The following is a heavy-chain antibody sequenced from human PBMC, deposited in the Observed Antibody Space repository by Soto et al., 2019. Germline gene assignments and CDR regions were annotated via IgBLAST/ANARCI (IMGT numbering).Heavy chain of an antibody. D-gene: IGHD6-6*01. CDR1: GGTFSSYA. J-gene: IGHJ6*02. Sequence: SVKVSCKASGGTFSSYAISWVRQAPGQGLEWMGGIIPIFGTANYAQKFQGRVTITADESTSTAYMELSSLRSEDTAVYCCARGSSIAARSSYYYYGMDVWGQGTTVTVSS. CDR2: IIPIFGTA. CDR3: ARGSSIAARSSYYYYGMDV. V-gene: IGHV1-69*13.